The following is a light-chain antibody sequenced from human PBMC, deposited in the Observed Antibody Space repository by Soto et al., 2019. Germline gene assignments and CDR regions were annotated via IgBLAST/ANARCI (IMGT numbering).Light chain of an antibody. CDR3: QQRSNWPIT. CDR2: DAS. Sequence: EIVLTQSPGTLSLSQGARATLSCRASQSISSSYLAWYQQKPGQAPRLLIYDASSRPTDIPARFSGSGSGTDLTITISSLEPEDVELYYCQQRSNWPITFGRGTRLDIK. J-gene: IGKJ5*01. V-gene: IGKV3D-20*02. CDR1: QSISSSY.